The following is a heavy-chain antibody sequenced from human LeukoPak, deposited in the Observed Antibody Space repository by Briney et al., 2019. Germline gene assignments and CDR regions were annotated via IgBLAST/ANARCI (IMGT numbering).Heavy chain of an antibody. CDR2: ISGSGGST. CDR3: AKGSNSRYCSSTSCYTRHPYYYYYMDV. Sequence: PGGSLRLSCAASGFTFSSYAMSWVRQAPGKGLEWVSAISGSGGSTYYADSAKGRFTISRDNSKNTLYLQMNSLRAEDTAVYYCAKGSNSRYCSSTSCYTRHPYYYYYMDVWGKGTTVTVSS. J-gene: IGHJ6*03. D-gene: IGHD2-2*02. CDR1: GFTFSSYA. V-gene: IGHV3-23*01.